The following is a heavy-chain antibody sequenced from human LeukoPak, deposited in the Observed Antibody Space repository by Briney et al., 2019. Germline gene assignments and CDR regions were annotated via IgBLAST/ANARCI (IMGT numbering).Heavy chain of an antibody. D-gene: IGHD3-10*01. CDR2: IYHSGST. CDR1: GYSIRSGYY. J-gene: IGHJ4*02. Sequence: SETLSLTRTVSGYSIRSGYYWGWLGQPPGKGLGWIGSIYHSGSTYYNPSLKRRVTISVERPKNQFSLNLSPETAADTAVYFFARDMVRGASVYYCDYWGEGTLVTLSS. CDR3: ARDMVRGASVYYCDY. V-gene: IGHV4-38-2*02.